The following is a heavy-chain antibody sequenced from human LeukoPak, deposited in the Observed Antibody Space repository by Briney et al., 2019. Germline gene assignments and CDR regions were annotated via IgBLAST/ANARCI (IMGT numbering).Heavy chain of an antibody. V-gene: IGHV3-23*01. J-gene: IGHJ4*02. D-gene: IGHD2-2*01. Sequence: PGGSLRLSCAASGFPFSSCAMSWVRQSPGKGLECVSTISGGGGSIYYADSVKGRFTISRDDSKNTLYLQMNSLRADDTALYYCASRPAAALGPLDFWGQGTLVTVSS. CDR2: ISGGGGSI. CDR1: GFPFSSCA. CDR3: ASRPAAALGPLDF.